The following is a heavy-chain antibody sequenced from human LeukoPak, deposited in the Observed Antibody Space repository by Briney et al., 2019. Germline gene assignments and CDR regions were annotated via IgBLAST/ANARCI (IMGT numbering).Heavy chain of an antibody. J-gene: IGHJ6*03. Sequence: GASVKVSCKASGYTFTSYYMHWVRQAPGQGLEWMGGIIPIFGTTTYPQKFQGRVTITADKSTSTAYMELSSLRSEDTAVYYCARGDSRYIPYYYYYMEVWGKGTTVAVSS. CDR2: IIPIFGTT. D-gene: IGHD3-22*01. V-gene: IGHV1-69*06. CDR3: ARGDSRYIPYYYYYMEV. CDR1: GYTFTSYY.